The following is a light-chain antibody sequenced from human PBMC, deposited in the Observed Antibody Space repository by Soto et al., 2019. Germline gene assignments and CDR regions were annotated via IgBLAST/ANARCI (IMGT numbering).Light chain of an antibody. CDR2: GNS. Sequence: QSVLTQPPSVSGAPGQRVTISCTESSSNIGADYDVHWYQQLPGTAPKLLIYGNSNRPSGVPDRFSGSKSGTSASLAITGLQAEDEADYYCQSYDSSLSAVVFGGGTKLIVL. CDR3: QSYDSSLSAVV. V-gene: IGLV1-40*01. CDR1: SSNIGADYD. J-gene: IGLJ3*02.